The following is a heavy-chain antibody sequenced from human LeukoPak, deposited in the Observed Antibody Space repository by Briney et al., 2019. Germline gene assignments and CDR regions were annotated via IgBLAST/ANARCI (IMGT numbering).Heavy chain of an antibody. V-gene: IGHV4-30-2*01. CDR3: ASSPKGYYDSSGYYDVEYYFDY. CDR1: GGSISSGGYS. D-gene: IGHD3-22*01. J-gene: IGHJ4*02. Sequence: SETLSLTCAVSGGSISSGGYSWSWIRQPPGKGLEWIGYIYHSGSTYYNPSLKSRVTISVDRFKNQFSLKLSSVTAADTAVYYCASSPKGYYDSSGYYDVEYYFDYWGQGTLVTVSS. CDR2: IYHSGST.